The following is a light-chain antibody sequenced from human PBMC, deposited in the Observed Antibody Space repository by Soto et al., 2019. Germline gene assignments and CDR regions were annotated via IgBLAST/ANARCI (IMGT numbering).Light chain of an antibody. J-gene: IGKJ2*01. CDR3: QHYGASPKYT. CDR1: QSLHSNF. V-gene: IGKV3-20*01. Sequence: EIVLTQFPATLSLSPGERATLSCRASQSLHSNFLVWYQQKPGQAPRLLISSASRRATGIPDRFSGSGSGTDFTLTISRLDPEDFAVYYCQHYGASPKYTFGQGTKLEIK. CDR2: SAS.